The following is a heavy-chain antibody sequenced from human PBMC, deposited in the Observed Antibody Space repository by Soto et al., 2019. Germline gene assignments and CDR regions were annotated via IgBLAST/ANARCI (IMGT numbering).Heavy chain of an antibody. CDR1: GYTFTGYY. CDR3: ARQLAVAGTGFDY. J-gene: IGHJ4*02. CDR2: INPNSGGT. D-gene: IGHD6-19*01. Sequence: ASVKVSCKASGYTFTGYYIHWVRQAPGQGLEWMGWINPNSGGTNYAQKFQGWVTMTRDTSISTAYMELSRLRSDGTAVYYCARQLAVAGTGFDYWGQGTLVTVSS. V-gene: IGHV1-2*04.